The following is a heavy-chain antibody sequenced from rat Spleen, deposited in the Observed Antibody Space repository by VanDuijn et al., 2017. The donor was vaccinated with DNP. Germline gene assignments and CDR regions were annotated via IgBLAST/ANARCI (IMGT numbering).Heavy chain of an antibody. CDR1: GSTFDNYC. J-gene: IGHJ2*01. V-gene: IGHV5-31*01. CDR2: IIAGGEHT. D-gene: IGHD1-11*01. CDR3: ARGGRSYFDY. Sequence: EVQRVEAGGGLVQPGRSRIVSCVVPGSTFDNYCMTWIRRLPGNELARVASIIAGGEHTYSPDSVKRRFTISRDNTKNTLYLQMNSLRSEDTATYYCARGGRSYFDYWGHGVMVTVSS.